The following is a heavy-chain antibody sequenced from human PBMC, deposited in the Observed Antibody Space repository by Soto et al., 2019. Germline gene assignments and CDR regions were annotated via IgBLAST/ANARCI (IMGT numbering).Heavy chain of an antibody. CDR2: IYYSGST. V-gene: IGHV4-39*01. CDR3: ARHSYYYDSSGYYFFSRADY. J-gene: IGHJ4*02. D-gene: IGHD3-22*01. CDR1: GGSISSSSYY. Sequence: QLQLQESGPGLVKPSETLSLTCTVSGGSISSSSYYWGWIRQPPGKGLEWIGSIYYSGSTYYNPSLKSRVTISVDTSKNQFSLKLSSVTAAETAVYYCARHSYYYDSSGYYFFSRADYWGQGTLVTVSS.